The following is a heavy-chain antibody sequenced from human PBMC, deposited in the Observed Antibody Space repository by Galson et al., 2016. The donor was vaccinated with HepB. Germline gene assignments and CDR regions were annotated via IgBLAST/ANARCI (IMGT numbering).Heavy chain of an antibody. Sequence: SLRLSCAASGFTFSSYWMHWVRQAPGEGLVWVSCINSDGSSTTYADSVKGRFTISRDNAKNTLYLQMNSLRAEDTAVYYCARPHYDSSGYFWDYWGQGTLVTVSS. CDR2: INSDGSST. CDR3: ARPHYDSSGYFWDY. CDR1: GFTFSSYW. D-gene: IGHD3-22*01. J-gene: IGHJ4*02. V-gene: IGHV3-74*01.